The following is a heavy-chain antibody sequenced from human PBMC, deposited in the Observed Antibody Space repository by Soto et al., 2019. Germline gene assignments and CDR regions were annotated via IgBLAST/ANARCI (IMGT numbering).Heavy chain of an antibody. CDR1: GGSISSGDYY. J-gene: IGHJ4*02. CDR2: IYYSGST. Sequence: PSETLSLTCTVSGGSISSGDYYWSWIRQPPGKGLEWIGYIYYSGSTYYNPSLKSRVTISVDTSKNQFSLKLSSVTAADTAVYYCARAPLIVVVPTYVDYWGQGTLVTVSS. D-gene: IGHD2-2*01. V-gene: IGHV4-30-4*01. CDR3: ARAPLIVVVPTYVDY.